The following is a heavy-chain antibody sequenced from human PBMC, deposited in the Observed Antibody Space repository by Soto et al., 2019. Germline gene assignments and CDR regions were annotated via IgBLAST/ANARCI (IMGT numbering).Heavy chain of an antibody. J-gene: IGHJ4*02. Sequence: QLQLQESGPGLVKPSETLSLTCTVSGGAISSPIYYWGWVRQPPGKGLEWIGSIHFSGSTHYSPSLKSRVTISVDTSRSQFSLNLRSVTAADTALYYCARQGIYRGREEGTIVAGTGYWGQGTLVTVSS. CDR2: IHFSGST. CDR3: ARQGIYRGREEGTIVAGTGY. CDR1: GGAISSPIYY. D-gene: IGHD6-19*01. V-gene: IGHV4-39*01.